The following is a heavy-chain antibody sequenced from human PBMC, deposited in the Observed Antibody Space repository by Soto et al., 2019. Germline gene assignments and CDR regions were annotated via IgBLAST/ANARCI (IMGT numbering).Heavy chain of an antibody. Sequence: VGSLRLSCAASGFTFSSYAMHWVRQAPGKGLEWVAVISYDGSNKYYADSVKGRFTISRDNSKNTLYLQMNSLRAEDTAVYYCARDAHYYDSSGYYPLYWGQGTLVTVSS. D-gene: IGHD3-22*01. CDR3: ARDAHYYDSSGYYPLY. V-gene: IGHV3-30-3*01. CDR2: ISYDGSNK. CDR1: GFTFSSYA. J-gene: IGHJ4*02.